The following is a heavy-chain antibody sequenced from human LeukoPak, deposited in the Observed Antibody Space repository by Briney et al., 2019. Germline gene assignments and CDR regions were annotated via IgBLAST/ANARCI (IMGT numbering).Heavy chain of an antibody. CDR3: ARGSSVVALD. V-gene: IGHV3-74*01. D-gene: IGHD2-15*01. J-gene: IGHJ4*02. CDR1: GFTFSSYW. CDR2: ITSEGSST. Sequence: PGGSLRLSCAASGFTFSSYWMHWVRQVPGKGLVWVSRITSEGSSTSYADSVKGRFTISRDNAKNTLYLQMNSLRAEDTAVYYCARGSSVVALDWGQGTPVTVSS.